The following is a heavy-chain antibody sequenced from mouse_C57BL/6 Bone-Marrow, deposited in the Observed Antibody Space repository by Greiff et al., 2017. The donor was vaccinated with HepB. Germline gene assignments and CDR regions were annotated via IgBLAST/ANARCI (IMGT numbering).Heavy chain of an antibody. CDR1: GYTFTSYW. V-gene: IGHV1-5*01. J-gene: IGHJ3*01. CDR3: TRSRAWVAY. Sequence: EVQLQQPGAELVKPGASVKLSCKASGYTFTSYWMHWVKQRPGQGLEWIGAIYPGNSDTSYNQKLKGKAKLTAGTSASTAYMERSSLTNEDSAVYYCTRSRAWVAYWGQGTLVTVSA. CDR2: IYPGNSDT.